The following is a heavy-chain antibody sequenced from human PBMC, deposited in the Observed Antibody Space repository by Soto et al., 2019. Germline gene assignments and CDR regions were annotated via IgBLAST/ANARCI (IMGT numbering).Heavy chain of an antibody. CDR1: GFTFNFFG. V-gene: IGHV3-30*03. CDR3: XXEXXXXXXAFDI. CDR2: ISYDGSEK. Sequence: QEQLVESGGGVVQAGRSLRLSCAASGFTFNFFGMHWVRQAPGKGLEWVAVISYDGSEKYYADSVKGRFTMSRDNSKXXXXXXXXXXXXXXXXXXXXXXEXXXXXXAFDIWGHGTMVTVSS. J-gene: IGHJ3*02.